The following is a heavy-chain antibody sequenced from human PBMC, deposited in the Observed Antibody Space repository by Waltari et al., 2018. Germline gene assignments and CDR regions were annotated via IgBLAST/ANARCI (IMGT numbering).Heavy chain of an antibody. Sequence: EVRVLESGGGLVQPGGSLRLSCAASGLTFKNFAMAWGRQAPGKWLEGVAVITGGGTNTYYADSVKGRFTVSRDNSKNTLDLQMNNLRLEDTAVYFCAKGLGMRDWYFDIWGRGTLLTVSS. D-gene: IGHD7-27*01. CDR1: GLTFKNFA. CDR3: AKGLGMRDWYFDI. V-gene: IGHV3-23*01. J-gene: IGHJ2*01. CDR2: ITGGGTNT.